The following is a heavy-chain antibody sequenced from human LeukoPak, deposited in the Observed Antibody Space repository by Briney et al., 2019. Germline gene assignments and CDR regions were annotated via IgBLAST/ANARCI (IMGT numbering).Heavy chain of an antibody. J-gene: IGHJ4*02. CDR2: IIPIFGIA. Sequence: ASVKVSCKASGGTFISYAISWVRQAPGQGLEWMGGIIPIFGIANYAQKFQGRVTITADKSTSTAYMELSSLRSEDTAVYYCARARRYDFWSGYYYSYFDYWGQGTLVTVSS. CDR3: ARARRYDFWSGYYYSYFDY. V-gene: IGHV1-69*10. D-gene: IGHD3-3*01. CDR1: GGTFISYA.